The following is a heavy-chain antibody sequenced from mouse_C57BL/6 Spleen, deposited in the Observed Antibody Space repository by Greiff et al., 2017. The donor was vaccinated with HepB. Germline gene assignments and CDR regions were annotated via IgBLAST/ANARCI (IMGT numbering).Heavy chain of an antibody. CDR1: GFNIKDYY. V-gene: IGHV14-1*01. CDR2: IDPEDGDT. D-gene: IGHD2-1*01. Sequence: EVQLQQSGAELVRPGASVKLSCTASGFNIKDYYMHWVKQRPEQGLEWIGRIDPEDGDTEYAPKFQGKATMTADTSSNTAYLQLSSLTSEDTAVYYCTTRYGNYDWFAYWGQGTLVTVSA. CDR3: TTRYGNYDWFAY. J-gene: IGHJ3*01.